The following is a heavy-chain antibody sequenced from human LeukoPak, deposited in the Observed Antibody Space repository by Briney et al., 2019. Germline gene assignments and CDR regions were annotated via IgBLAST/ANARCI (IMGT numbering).Heavy chain of an antibody. D-gene: IGHD1-14*01. Sequence: PSETLSLTCTVSGGSISSSSYYWGWIRQPPGKGLEWIGTIYYSGSTYYNPSLKSRVTISVDTSKNQFSLKLRSVTAADTAVYYCARGGTRRYPRSKYMDVWGKGNTVTVSS. CDR3: ARGGTRRYPRSKYMDV. CDR1: GGSISSSSYY. CDR2: IYYSGST. J-gene: IGHJ6*03. V-gene: IGHV4-39*01.